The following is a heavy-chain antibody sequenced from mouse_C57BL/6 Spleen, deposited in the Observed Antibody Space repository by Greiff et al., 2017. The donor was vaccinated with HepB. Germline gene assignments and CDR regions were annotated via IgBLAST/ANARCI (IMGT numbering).Heavy chain of an antibody. D-gene: IGHD3-2*02. V-gene: IGHV1-69*01. CDR2: IDPSDSYT. J-gene: IGHJ3*01. CDR3: ARSTAQATPFAY. Sequence: QVQLQQPGAELVMPGASVKLSCKASGYTFTSYWMHWVKQRPGQGLEWIGEIDPSDSYTNYNQKFKGKSTLTVDKSSSTAYMQLSSLTSEESAVYYWARSTAQATPFAYWGQGTLVTVSA. CDR1: GYTFTSYW.